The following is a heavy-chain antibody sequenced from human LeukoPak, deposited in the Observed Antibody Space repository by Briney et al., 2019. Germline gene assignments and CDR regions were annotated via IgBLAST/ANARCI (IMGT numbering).Heavy chain of an antibody. J-gene: IGHJ5*02. Sequence: SETLSLTCAVSGGSLSSSNWWSWVRPPPGKGLEWIGEIYHSGSNNYNPSLKSRVTISLDTSKNQFSLKLSSVTAADTAVYYCATSRQLLDNWFDPWGQGTLVTVSS. CDR2: IYHSGSN. V-gene: IGHV4-4*02. CDR1: GGSLSSSNW. D-gene: IGHD2-2*01. CDR3: ATSRQLLDNWFDP.